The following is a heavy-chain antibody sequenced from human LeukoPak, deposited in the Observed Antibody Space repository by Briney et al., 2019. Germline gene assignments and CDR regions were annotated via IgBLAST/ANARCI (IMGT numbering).Heavy chain of an antibody. J-gene: IGHJ6*02. CDR1: GFTFSSHA. CDR3: ARDLTGSMDV. Sequence: PGGSLRLSCAASGFTFSSHAIHWVRQAPGKGLEWVAVISYDGRNKYYADSVKGRFTISRDNSKNTLYLQMTRLRAYKTANYYCARDLTGSMDVSGPGTTVTVSS. CDR2: ISYDGRNK. D-gene: IGHD1-14*01. V-gene: IGHV3-30*04.